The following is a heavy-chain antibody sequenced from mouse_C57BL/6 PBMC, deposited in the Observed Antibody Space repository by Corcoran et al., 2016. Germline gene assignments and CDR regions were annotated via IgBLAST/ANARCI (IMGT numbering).Heavy chain of an antibody. CDR2: IDPSDSYT. CDR3: ARLDYWAY. D-gene: IGHD1-1*01. V-gene: IGHV1-69*01. CDR1: GYTFTSYW. Sequence: QVQLQQPGAELVMPGASVKLSCKASGYTFTSYWMHWVKQRPGQGLEWIGEIDPSDSYTNYNQKFKGKSTLTVDKSSSTAYMQLSSLTSEDSAVYYCARLDYWAYWGQGTLVTVSA. J-gene: IGHJ3*01.